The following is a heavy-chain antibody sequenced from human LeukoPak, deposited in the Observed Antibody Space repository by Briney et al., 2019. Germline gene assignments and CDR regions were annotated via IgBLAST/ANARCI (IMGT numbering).Heavy chain of an antibody. D-gene: IGHD3-22*01. V-gene: IGHV3-7*01. CDR1: GFTFVSHW. Sequence: PGGSLRLSCVASGFTFVSHWMTWVRQTPGKGLEWVANINQDGSEKYYVDSVKGRFTISRDNAKNSLYLQMNSLRAEDTAVYYCARALYDSSGYYSHFDYWGQGTLVTVSS. CDR3: ARALYDSSGYYSHFDY. CDR2: INQDGSEK. J-gene: IGHJ4*02.